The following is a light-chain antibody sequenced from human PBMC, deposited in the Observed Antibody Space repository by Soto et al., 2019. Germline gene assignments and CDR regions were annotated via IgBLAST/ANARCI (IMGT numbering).Light chain of an antibody. CDR1: EGISNY. CDR2: AAS. CDR3: QKYNSAPRT. J-gene: IGKJ1*01. Sequence: DIQMTQSPSSLSTSLGDRVTITCRASEGISNYLAWYQQKPGKVPKLLIYAASTLQSGVPSRFSGSGSGTDFTLTISSLQPEDVATYYCQKYNSAPRTFGQGTKVEIK. V-gene: IGKV1-27*01.